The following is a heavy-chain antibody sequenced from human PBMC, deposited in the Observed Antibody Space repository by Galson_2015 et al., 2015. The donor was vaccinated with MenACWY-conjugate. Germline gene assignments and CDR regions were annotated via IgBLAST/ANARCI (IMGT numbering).Heavy chain of an antibody. J-gene: IGHJ4*02. CDR3: AREEGGVEIAAPPHD. CDR1: GYTFTSYG. D-gene: IGHD6-6*01. V-gene: IGHV1-18*04. CDR2: ISAYNGNT. Sequence: SVKVSCKASGYTFTSYGISWVRQAPGQGLEWMGWISAYNGNTNYAQKLQGRVTMTTDTSTSTAYMELRSLRSDDTAVYYCAREEGGVEIAAPPHDWGQGTLVTVSS.